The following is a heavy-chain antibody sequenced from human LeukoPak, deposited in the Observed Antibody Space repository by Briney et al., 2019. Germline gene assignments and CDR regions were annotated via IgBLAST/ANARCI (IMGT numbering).Heavy chain of an antibody. V-gene: IGHV3-30*18. J-gene: IGHJ2*01. CDR3: AKESSLHNWYFDV. Sequence: GRSLRLSCAGSGFTFSSHSLHWVRQAPGQGLEWVAVISAGGSLKYYGDSVEGRFTVSRDNFKNTLYLEMNIVRAEDTAVYFCAKESSLHNWYFDVWGRGTLVTVSS. D-gene: IGHD3-10*01. CDR2: ISAGGSLK. CDR1: GFTFSSHS.